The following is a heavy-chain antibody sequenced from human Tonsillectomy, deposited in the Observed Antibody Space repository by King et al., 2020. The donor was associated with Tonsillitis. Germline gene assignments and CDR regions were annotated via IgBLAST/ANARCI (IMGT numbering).Heavy chain of an antibody. Sequence: QLVQSGAEVKKPGESLKISCKGSGYSFTSYWIGWVRQMPGKGLEWMGIIYPGDSDTRYSPSFQGQVTISADKSISTAYLQRSSLKASDTAMYYCARPIRVWELGGAFDIWGQGTMVTVSS. CDR3: ARPIRVWELGGAFDI. J-gene: IGHJ3*02. CDR2: IYPGDSDT. D-gene: IGHD1-26*01. CDR1: GYSFTSYW. V-gene: IGHV5-51*01.